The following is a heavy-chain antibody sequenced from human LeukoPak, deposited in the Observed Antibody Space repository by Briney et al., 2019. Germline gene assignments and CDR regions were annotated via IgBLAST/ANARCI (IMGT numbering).Heavy chain of an antibody. CDR3: ARDSDAFDI. Sequence: GGSLRLSCVASGFTFSRYGMTWVRQAPGKGLQWVSAISGSGGSTYYADSVKGRFTISRDNSKNTLYLQMNSLRAEDTAVYYCARDSDAFDIWGQGTMVTVSS. CDR2: ISGSGGST. CDR1: GFTFSRYG. V-gene: IGHV3-23*01. J-gene: IGHJ3*02.